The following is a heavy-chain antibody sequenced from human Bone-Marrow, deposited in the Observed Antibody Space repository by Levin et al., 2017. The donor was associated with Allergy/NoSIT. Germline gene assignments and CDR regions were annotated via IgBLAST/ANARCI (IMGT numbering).Heavy chain of an antibody. CDR3: ARGFLTGYSTTFDY. Sequence: GGSLRLSFAASGFTFNSYAMNWVRQAPGRGLEWLSYISNSGHSIYYTDSVRGRFTISRDNANNSLYLQMNSLRAEDTAVYYCARGFLTGYSTTFDYWGQGILVTVSS. V-gene: IGHV3-48*01. J-gene: IGHJ4*02. CDR2: ISNSGHSI. D-gene: IGHD3-9*01. CDR1: GFTFNSYA.